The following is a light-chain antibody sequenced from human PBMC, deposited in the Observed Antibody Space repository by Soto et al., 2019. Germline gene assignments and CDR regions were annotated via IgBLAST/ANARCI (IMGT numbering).Light chain of an antibody. Sequence: DNPVYLSPSTVSASLRDRVNITCRASQSLSTRLAWYQQKPGKAPKLLIYDASSLESGVPSRFSGSGSGTEFTLTISSLQPDDVATYYCQQYNSYWTYGQGTNVDIK. CDR3: QQYNSYWT. V-gene: IGKV1-5*01. CDR1: QSLSTR. J-gene: IGKJ1*01. CDR2: DAS.